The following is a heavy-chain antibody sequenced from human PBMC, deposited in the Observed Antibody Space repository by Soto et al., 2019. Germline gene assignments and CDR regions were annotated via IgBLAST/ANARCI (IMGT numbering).Heavy chain of an antibody. V-gene: IGHV1-58*01. J-gene: IGHJ3*01. CDR3: AAVATTGDAFDV. CDR2: IVVGSGNT. D-gene: IGHD4-17*01. CDR1: GFTFTRSA. Sequence: SGKVSCKASGFTFTRSAVQWVRQARGQRPEWIGWIVVGSGNTNYAQKFQERVTITRDMSTSTAYMELSSLRSEDTAVYYCAAVATTGDAFDVWGQGTMVTVSS.